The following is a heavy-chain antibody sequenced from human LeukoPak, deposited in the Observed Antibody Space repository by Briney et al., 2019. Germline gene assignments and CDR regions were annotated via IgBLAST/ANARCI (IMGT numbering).Heavy chain of an antibody. CDR2: ISGTGGST. V-gene: IGHV3-23*01. J-gene: IGHJ4*02. CDR3: AKVRTGHYFDY. CDR1: GFTFRDAG. Sequence: GGSLRLSCAASGFTFRDAGMSWVRQAPGKGLEWVSSISGTGGSTYYADSVKGRFTISRDNSNNTLFLQMNSLRAEDTAVYYCAKVRTGHYFDYWGQGTLVTVSS. D-gene: IGHD1-1*01.